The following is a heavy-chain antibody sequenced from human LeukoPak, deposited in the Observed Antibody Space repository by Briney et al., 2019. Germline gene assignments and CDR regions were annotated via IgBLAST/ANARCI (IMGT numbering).Heavy chain of an antibody. D-gene: IGHD3-10*01. CDR1: GFTSDVYA. Sequence: GGSLRLSCAASGFTSDVYAMHWVRSAPGRGLEWVSGISWNSGSRGYTDSVKCRVTITRDNAKTSLYLQMNSMRAEDTALYYCARVSASWYYYYGIDVWGQGTTVTVSS. V-gene: IGHV3-9*02. CDR2: ISWNSGSR. CDR3: ARVSASWYYYYGIDV. J-gene: IGHJ6*02.